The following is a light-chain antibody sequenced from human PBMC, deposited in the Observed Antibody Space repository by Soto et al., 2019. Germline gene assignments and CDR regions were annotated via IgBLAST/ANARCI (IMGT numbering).Light chain of an antibody. V-gene: IGKV3-15*01. Sequence: EIVMTQSPATLSVSPGERATLSCRASQSVSSNLAWYQQKPGQAPRLLIYGASTRATGIPARFSGSGSGTEFTLPISSLQSEDFAVYYCQQHNNWPSGTFGQGTKLEIK. J-gene: IGKJ2*01. CDR3: QQHNNWPSGT. CDR2: GAS. CDR1: QSVSSN.